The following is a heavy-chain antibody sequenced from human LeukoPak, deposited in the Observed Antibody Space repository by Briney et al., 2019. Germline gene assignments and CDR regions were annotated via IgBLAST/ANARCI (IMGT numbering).Heavy chain of an antibody. CDR2: ISSSSSTI. V-gene: IGHV3-48*01. Sequence: PGGSLRLSCAASGFTFSSYSMNWVRQAPGKGLEWVSYISSSSSTIYYADSVKGRFTISRDNAKNSLYLQMNSLRAEDTAVYYCARGKDYYDSSGHFDTETVGLDYWGQGTLVTVSS. D-gene: IGHD3-22*01. CDR3: ARGKDYYDSSGHFDTETVGLDY. CDR1: GFTFSSYS. J-gene: IGHJ4*02.